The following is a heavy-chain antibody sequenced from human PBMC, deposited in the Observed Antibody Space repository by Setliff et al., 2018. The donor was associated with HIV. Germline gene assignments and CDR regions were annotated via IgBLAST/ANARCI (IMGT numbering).Heavy chain of an antibody. V-gene: IGHV4-59*01. D-gene: IGHD2-2*01. CDR1: GGSLSSYY. CDR3: ARTESGFCSSSSCLRYMDV. Sequence: PSETLSLTCSVFGGSLSSYYWSWIRQPPGKGLEWIGYIHHSGTTNYNPSLKSRVTMSVDTSKKEFSLRLSPVTAADTAVYYCARTESGFCSSSSCLRYMDVWGKGTTVTVSS. J-gene: IGHJ6*03. CDR2: IHHSGTT.